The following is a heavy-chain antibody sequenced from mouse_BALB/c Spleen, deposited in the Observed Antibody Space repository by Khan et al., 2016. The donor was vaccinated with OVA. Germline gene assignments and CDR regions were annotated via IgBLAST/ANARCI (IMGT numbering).Heavy chain of an antibody. J-gene: IGHJ1*01. CDR2: FNPNNGGT. CDR1: GYTFTEYT. Sequence: VQLQQSGPELVKPGASVRISCKTSGYTFTEYTMHWVKQSHGKSLEWLGGFNPNNGGTSYNQTFKGKATLTVDKSSSTAYMELRSLTSEDSAVYYCTRRDYYAYYWFFDVWGAGTTVTVSS. V-gene: IGHV1-18*01. D-gene: IGHD1-2*01. CDR3: TRRDYYAYYWFFDV.